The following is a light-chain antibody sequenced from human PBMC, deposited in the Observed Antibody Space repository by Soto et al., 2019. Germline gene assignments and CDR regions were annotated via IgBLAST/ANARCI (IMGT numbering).Light chain of an antibody. CDR3: ILVYSGGVV. Sequence: QAVVTQEPSLTVSPGGTVTLTCGSSTGAVTSGHYPYWFQQKPGQAPRTLIYDTSNKHSWTPARFSGSLLGGKAALTLSGAQPEDEADSYCILVYSGGVVFGGGTKLTVL. CDR2: DTS. CDR1: TGAVTSGHY. J-gene: IGLJ2*01. V-gene: IGLV7-46*01.